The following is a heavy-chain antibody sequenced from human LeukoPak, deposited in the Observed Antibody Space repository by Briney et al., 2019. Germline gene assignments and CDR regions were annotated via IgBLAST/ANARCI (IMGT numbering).Heavy chain of an antibody. D-gene: IGHD5-18*01. J-gene: IGHJ3*02. CDR2: IIPILGIA. V-gene: IGHV1-69*04. Sequence: GASVKVSCKASGGTFSSYAISWVRQAPGQGLEWMGRIIPILGIANYAQKLQGRVTITADKSTSTAYMELSSLRSEDTAVYYCAREKDTAMVHDAFDIWGQGTMVTVSS. CDR1: GGTFSSYA. CDR3: AREKDTAMVHDAFDI.